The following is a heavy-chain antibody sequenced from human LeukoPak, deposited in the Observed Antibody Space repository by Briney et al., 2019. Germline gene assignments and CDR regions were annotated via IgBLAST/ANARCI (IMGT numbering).Heavy chain of an antibody. D-gene: IGHD3-10*01. J-gene: IGHJ4*02. Sequence: GGSLRLSCEASRLSISSYGMTWVRQAPGKGLEWVACINEDGSEKFYVGSVKGRFTISRDNARKSVYLQMHSLRVEDTAVYYCARGAGVFFDNWGQGTLVTVSS. CDR3: ARGAGVFFDN. V-gene: IGHV3-7*01. CDR2: INEDGSEK. CDR1: RLSISSYG.